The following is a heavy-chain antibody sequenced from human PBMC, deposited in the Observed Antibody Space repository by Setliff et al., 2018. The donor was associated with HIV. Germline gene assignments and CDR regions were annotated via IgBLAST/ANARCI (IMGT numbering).Heavy chain of an antibody. D-gene: IGHD3-10*01. Sequence: ASVKVSCKASGYTFTSYGISWVRQAPGQGLEWMGWISAYNGNTNYAQKLQDRVTMTTDTSTSTAYMELRSLRSDDTAVYYCARDGYYYGSGSYSSFDYWGQGTLVTVSS. CDR3: ARDGYYYGSGSYSSFDY. CDR2: ISAYNGNT. CDR1: GYTFTSYG. J-gene: IGHJ4*02. V-gene: IGHV1-18*01.